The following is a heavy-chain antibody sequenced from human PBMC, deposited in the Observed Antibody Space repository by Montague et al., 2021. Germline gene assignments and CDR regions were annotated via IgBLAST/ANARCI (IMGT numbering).Heavy chain of an antibody. CDR1: GFAFSTEN. Sequence: SLRLSCAASGFAFSTENMSWVRQAPGKGLEWVSLIRVYDGTTFYADSVKGRFTISRDNSQNTLYLQMNSMRVEDTAKYYCGKGHMSDSFDILGQGTMVTVSS. V-gene: IGHV3-23*01. J-gene: IGHJ3*02. CDR2: IRVYDGTT. CDR3: GKGHMSDSFDI.